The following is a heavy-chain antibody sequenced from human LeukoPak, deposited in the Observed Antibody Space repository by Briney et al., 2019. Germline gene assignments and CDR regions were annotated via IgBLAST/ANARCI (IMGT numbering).Heavy chain of an antibody. V-gene: IGHV3-23*01. Sequence: PGASLRLSCVASGFTFSNYAMSWVRQAPGKGLEWVSAITGSGTSTYYADSLKGRFTISRDNSKNTVFLQMNSPRHEDTAIYYCVIWGDYDVLTGYYVPDYWGQGTLVTVSS. CDR2: ITGSGTST. CDR1: GFTFSNYA. J-gene: IGHJ4*02. D-gene: IGHD3-9*01. CDR3: VIWGDYDVLTGYYVPDY.